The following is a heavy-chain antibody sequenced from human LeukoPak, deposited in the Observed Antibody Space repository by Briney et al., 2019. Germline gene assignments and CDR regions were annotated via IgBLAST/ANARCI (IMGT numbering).Heavy chain of an antibody. J-gene: IGHJ4*02. Sequence: GGSLRLSCAASGFTFSSYDMHWVRQATGKGLEWVSAIGTAGDTYYPGSVKGRFTISRENAKNSLYLQMNSLRAGDTAVYYCARVRMVRGVIMEDRYFDYWGQGTLVTVSS. CDR2: IGTAGDT. CDR3: ARVRMVRGVIMEDRYFDY. CDR1: GFTFSSYD. V-gene: IGHV3-13*04. D-gene: IGHD3-10*01.